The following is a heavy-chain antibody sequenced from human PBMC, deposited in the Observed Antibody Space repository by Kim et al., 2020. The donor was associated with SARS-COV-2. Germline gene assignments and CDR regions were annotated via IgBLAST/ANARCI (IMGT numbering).Heavy chain of an antibody. V-gene: IGHV3-66*01. J-gene: IGHJ4*02. CDR3: ARDRTSVSYSSGWCFDY. Sequence: VKGRLPLSRDSSKNTLNLQMNSLRAEDTAVYYCARDRTSVSYSSGWCFDYWGQGTLVTVSS. D-gene: IGHD6-19*01.